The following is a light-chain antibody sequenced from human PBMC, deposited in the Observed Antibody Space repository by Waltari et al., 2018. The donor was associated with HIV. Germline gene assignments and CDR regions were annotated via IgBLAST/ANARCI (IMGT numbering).Light chain of an antibody. Sequence: QSALTQPASVSGSPGQSITISCTGTSPDVSGYNYVSCYQHHPGKAPKIMIYDVSNHPAVFSNRLSGSNAINAAALTISVLHAEDEADYYRNSYTTSSTLHVVFGGRTKLTVL. CDR3: NSYTTSSTLHVV. V-gene: IGLV2-14*03. CDR1: SPDVSGYNY. J-gene: IGLJ2*01. CDR2: DVS.